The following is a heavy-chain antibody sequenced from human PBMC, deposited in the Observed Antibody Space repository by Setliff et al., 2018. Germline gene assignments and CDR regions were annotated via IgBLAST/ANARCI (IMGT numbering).Heavy chain of an antibody. CDR3: ARSSGPRVVLAADFDY. CDR2: ISPFNGNT. CDR1: GFTFKTYS. J-gene: IGHJ4*02. V-gene: IGHV1-18*01. D-gene: IGHD3-9*01. Sequence: ASVKVSCKASGFTFKTYSFSWIRQAPGQGLEWVGCISPFNGNTNYAQKFQDRVTMTTDTSTATVYMELKNLRSDDTAVYYCARSSGPRVVLAADFDYWGQGTLVTVSS.